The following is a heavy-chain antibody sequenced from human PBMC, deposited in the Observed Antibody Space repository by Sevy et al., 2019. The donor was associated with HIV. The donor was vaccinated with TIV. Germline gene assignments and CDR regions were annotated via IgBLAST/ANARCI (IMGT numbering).Heavy chain of an antibody. D-gene: IGHD3-10*01. CDR2: INNDGTYI. Sequence: GGSLRLSCVVSGFNFRDYSVNWVRQAPGKGLEWVSSINNDGTYIFYGDSVKGRFTVSRDNAKNSLYLHMNSLRADDTAVYYCVRDGGDEYAAGSYYGPFDYWGRGTLVTVSS. V-gene: IGHV3-21*06. J-gene: IGHJ4*02. CDR1: GFNFRDYS. CDR3: VRDGGDEYAAGSYYGPFDY.